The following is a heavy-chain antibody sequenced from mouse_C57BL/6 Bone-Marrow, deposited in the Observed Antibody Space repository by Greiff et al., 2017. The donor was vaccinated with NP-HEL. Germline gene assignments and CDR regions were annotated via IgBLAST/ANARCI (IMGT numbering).Heavy chain of an antibody. D-gene: IGHD2-4*01. Sequence: QVQLQQSGAELVKPGASVKLSCKASGYTFTSYWMHWVKQRPGQGLEWIGMIHPNSGSTNYNEKFKSKATLTVDKSSSTAYMQLSSLTSEDSAVYYCARSLYDYDEGFYYAMDYWGQGTSVTVSS. V-gene: IGHV1-64*01. CDR2: IHPNSGST. J-gene: IGHJ4*01. CDR1: GYTFTSYW. CDR3: ARSLYDYDEGFYYAMDY.